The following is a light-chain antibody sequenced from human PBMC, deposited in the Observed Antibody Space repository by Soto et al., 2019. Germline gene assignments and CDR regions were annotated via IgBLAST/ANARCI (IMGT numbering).Light chain of an antibody. Sequence: DVQMTQSPSSLSASVGDRVTITCRASQSISNYLNWYQQTPGKAPKLLIYTASSLQTGVPSRFSGSRSRTDFTLTIRSQHPEDFATYYCQHTYSTPRTFGQGTKGEIK. CDR2: TAS. J-gene: IGKJ1*01. V-gene: IGKV1-39*01. CDR3: QHTYSTPRT. CDR1: QSISNY.